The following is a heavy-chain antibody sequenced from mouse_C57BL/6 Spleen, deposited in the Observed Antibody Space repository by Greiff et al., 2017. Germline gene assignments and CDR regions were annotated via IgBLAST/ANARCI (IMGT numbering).Heavy chain of an antibody. CDR2: IYPGDGDT. CDR3: ATPTADYDSWFAY. V-gene: IGHV1-82*01. CDR1: GYAFSSSW. Sequence: VQLQQSGPELVKPGASVKISCKASGYAFSSSWMNWVKQRPGKGLEWIGRIYPGDGDTNYNGKFKGKATLTADKSSSPAYMQLSSLTSEDSAVYFCATPTADYDSWFAYWGQGTLVTVSA. J-gene: IGHJ3*01. D-gene: IGHD2-4*01.